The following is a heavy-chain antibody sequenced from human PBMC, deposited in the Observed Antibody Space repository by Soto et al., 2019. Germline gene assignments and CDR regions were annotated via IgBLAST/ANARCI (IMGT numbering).Heavy chain of an antibody. V-gene: IGHV3-23*01. Sequence: EVQLLESGGGLVQPGGSLRLSCASSGFTFSSYAMSWVRQAPGRGLEWVSTITNGAGGVKYYADSVKGRFSISRDNSKNTLFLQMNSLRVDDTAVYYCAKFAGTLTSGWYNDFWGQGTLVTVSS. D-gene: IGHD6-19*01. CDR3: AKFAGTLTSGWYNDF. CDR1: GFTFSSYA. J-gene: IGHJ4*02. CDR2: ITNGAGGVK.